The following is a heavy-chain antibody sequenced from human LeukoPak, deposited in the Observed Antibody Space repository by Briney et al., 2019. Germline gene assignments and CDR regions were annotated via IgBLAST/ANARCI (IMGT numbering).Heavy chain of an antibody. D-gene: IGHD4-23*01. CDR3: ARERGLRWSQIDAFDI. CDR1: GGSISSYY. J-gene: IGHJ3*02. V-gene: IGHV4-59*01. Sequence: TSETLSLTCTVSGGSISSYYWSWIRQPPGKGLEWIGYIYYSGSTNYNPSLKSRVTISVDTSKNQFSLKLSSVTAADTAVYYCARERGLRWSQIDAFDIWGQGTMVTVSS. CDR2: IYYSGST.